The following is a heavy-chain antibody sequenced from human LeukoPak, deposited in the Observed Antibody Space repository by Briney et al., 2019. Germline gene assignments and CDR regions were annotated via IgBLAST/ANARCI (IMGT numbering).Heavy chain of an antibody. CDR3: ARTAARRFDY. CDR1: GYTFPSYF. CDR2: INPTGGST. V-gene: IGHV1-46*01. D-gene: IGHD6-6*01. Sequence: ASVKVSCKASGYTFPSYFMHWVRQAPGQGLEWMGIINPTGGSTTYAQKFQGRVTMTRDTSTSTVYMELSSLRSDDTAAYYCARTAARRFDYWGQGTLVTVSS. J-gene: IGHJ4*02.